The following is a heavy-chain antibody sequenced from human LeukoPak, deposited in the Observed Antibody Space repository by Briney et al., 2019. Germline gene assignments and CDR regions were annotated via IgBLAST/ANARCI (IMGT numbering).Heavy chain of an antibody. CDR1: GYTFTSYD. Sequence: ASVKVSCKASGYTFTSYDINWVRQATGQGLEWMGWMNPNSGNTAYAQRFQGRVTLTRNTSISTAYMELSSLTSEDTAVYYCARERGYSSSSFDYWGQGTLITVSS. V-gene: IGHV1-8*03. CDR3: ARERGYSSSSFDY. CDR2: MNPNSGNT. D-gene: IGHD4-11*01. J-gene: IGHJ4*02.